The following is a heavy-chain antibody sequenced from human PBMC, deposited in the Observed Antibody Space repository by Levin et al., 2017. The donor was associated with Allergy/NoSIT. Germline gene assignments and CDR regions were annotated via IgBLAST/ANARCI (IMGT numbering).Heavy chain of an antibody. D-gene: IGHD5-12*01. CDR2: IYSGGST. V-gene: IGHV3-53*01. J-gene: IGHJ4*02. Sequence: GGSLRLSCAASGFSVGSNYMSWVRQAPGKGLEWVSVIYSGGSTYYTDSVKGRFTISRDDSKNTLYLQMNSLRAEDTAVYYCARAPAGYSYFDFWGQGTLVTVSS. CDR3: ARAPAGYSYFDF. CDR1: GFSVGSNY.